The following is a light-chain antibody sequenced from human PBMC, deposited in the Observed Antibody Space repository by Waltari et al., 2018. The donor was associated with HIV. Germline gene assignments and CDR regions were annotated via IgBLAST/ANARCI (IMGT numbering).Light chain of an antibody. CDR2: GVS. Sequence: DIQMTQSPSSLSASAGDRVTMTCRASQTINNYLNWYQPQPGKAPKLLIYGVSTLQSGLPSRVRGNGSGTYFTLSINSLQPEDSATYYCQQSYTTLPYTFGQGTKLEI. CDR1: QTINNY. CDR3: QQSYTTLPYT. J-gene: IGKJ2*01. V-gene: IGKV1-39*01.